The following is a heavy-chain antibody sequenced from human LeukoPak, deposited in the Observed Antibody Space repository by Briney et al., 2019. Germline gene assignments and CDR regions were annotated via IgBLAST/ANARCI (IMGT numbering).Heavy chain of an antibody. CDR3: ARDTRAAGLGFDI. D-gene: IGHD3-22*01. V-gene: IGHV4-39*07. CDR1: GGSISSSSYY. CDR2: IYYSGST. J-gene: IGHJ3*02. Sequence: SETLSLTCTVSGGSISSSSYYWGWIRQPPGKGLEWIGSIYYSGSTYYNPSLKSRVTISVDTSKNQFSLKLSSVTAADTAVYYCARDTRAAGLGFDIWGQGTMVTVSS.